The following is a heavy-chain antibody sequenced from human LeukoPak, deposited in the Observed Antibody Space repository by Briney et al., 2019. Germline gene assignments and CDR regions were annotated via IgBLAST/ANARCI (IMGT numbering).Heavy chain of an antibody. V-gene: IGHV4-34*01. D-gene: IGHD2-15*01. Sequence: PSETLSLTCAVYGGSFSGYYWSWIRQPPGKGLEWIGEINHSGSTNYNPSLKSRVTISVDTSKNQFSLKLSSVTAADTAVNYCARAALGYCSGGSCRNDAFDIWGQGTMVTVSS. CDR1: GGSFSGYY. CDR2: INHSGST. J-gene: IGHJ3*02. CDR3: ARAALGYCSGGSCRNDAFDI.